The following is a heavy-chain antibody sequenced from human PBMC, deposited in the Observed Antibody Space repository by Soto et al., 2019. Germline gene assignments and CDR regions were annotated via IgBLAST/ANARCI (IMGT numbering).Heavy chain of an antibody. CDR3: ARQTDSYYTFDAFDI. CDR1: GGSISGYY. D-gene: IGHD3-22*01. J-gene: IGHJ3*02. Sequence: SETLSLTCSVSGGSISGYYWSWIRQHPGKGLEWIGYIYYSGSTYYNPSLKSRVTISVDTSKNQFSLKLSSVTAADTAVYYCARQTDSYYTFDAFDIWGQGTMVTVSS. CDR2: IYYSGST. V-gene: IGHV4-59*08.